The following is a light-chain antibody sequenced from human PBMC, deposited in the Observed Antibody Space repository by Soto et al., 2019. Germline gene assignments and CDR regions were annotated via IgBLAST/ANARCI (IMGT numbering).Light chain of an antibody. CDR2: LSS. Sequence: DIVMTQSPLSLPVTPGEPASISCRFSQSLLVSIGDNNLDWYLQKPGQSPQLLIYLSSYRASGVPDRFSGSGSGADFTLKISRVEAEDVGIYYCMQALQAPWTFGQGTKVDIK. CDR1: QSLLVSIGDNN. V-gene: IGKV2-28*01. CDR3: MQALQAPWT. J-gene: IGKJ1*01.